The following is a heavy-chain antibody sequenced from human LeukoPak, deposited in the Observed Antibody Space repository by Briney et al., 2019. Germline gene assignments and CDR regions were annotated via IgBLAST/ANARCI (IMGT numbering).Heavy chain of an antibody. D-gene: IGHD5-24*01. CDR3: AKEERWLQWGYAFDI. Sequence: PGGSLRLSCAVSGFAFGSEAMSWVRQSPARGLEWVASISPGGGTTYYADSVKGRFTISRDNSKNTLYLQMNSLRAEDTAVYYCAKEERWLQWGYAFDIWGQGTMVTVSS. CDR2: ISPGGGTT. CDR1: GFAFGSEA. J-gene: IGHJ3*02. V-gene: IGHV3-23*01.